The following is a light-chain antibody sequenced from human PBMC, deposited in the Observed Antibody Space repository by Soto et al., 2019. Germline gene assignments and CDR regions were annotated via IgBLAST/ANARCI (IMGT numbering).Light chain of an antibody. CDR3: QTWGTGIVV. Sequence: QPVLTQSPSASASLGASVKLTCTLSSGYSNYAIAWHQQQPEKGPRYLMKLNSDGSHSKGDGIPDRFSGSSSGAERYLTISSLQSEDEADYYCQTWGTGIVVFGGGTKVTVL. V-gene: IGLV4-69*01. J-gene: IGLJ2*01. CDR2: LNSDGSH. CDR1: SGYSNYA.